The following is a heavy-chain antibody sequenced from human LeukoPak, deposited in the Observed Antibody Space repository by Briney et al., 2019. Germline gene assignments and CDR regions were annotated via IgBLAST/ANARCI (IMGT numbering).Heavy chain of an antibody. J-gene: IGHJ4*02. V-gene: IGHV3-11*01. D-gene: IGHD6-19*01. Sequence: PGGSLRLSCAASGFTFSDYYMSWIRQAPGKGLEWVSYISSSGSTIYYADSVKGRFTISRDNAKNSLYLQMNSLRAEDTAVYYCARDVGVAGTKGVRGPLDYWGQGTLVTVSS. CDR3: ARDVGVAGTKGVRGPLDY. CDR1: GFTFSDYY. CDR2: ISSSGSTI.